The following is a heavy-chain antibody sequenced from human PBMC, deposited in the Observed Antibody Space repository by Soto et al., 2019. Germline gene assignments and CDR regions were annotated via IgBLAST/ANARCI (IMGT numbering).Heavy chain of an antibody. Sequence: EVQLLESGGGLVQPGGSLRLSCAASGFTFSSYAMSWVRQAPGKGLEWVLAVSSSGGSTYYADSVKGRFTISSDNSKITLYLQMNSLRAEDTAVYYCAKYSTSWRGGQFDYWGQGTLVTVSS. J-gene: IGHJ4*02. CDR3: AKYSTSWRGGQFDY. CDR2: VSSSGGST. V-gene: IGHV3-23*01. D-gene: IGHD6-13*01. CDR1: GFTFSSYA.